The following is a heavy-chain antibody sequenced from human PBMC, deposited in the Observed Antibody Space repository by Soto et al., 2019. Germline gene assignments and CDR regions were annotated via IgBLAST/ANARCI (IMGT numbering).Heavy chain of an antibody. CDR1: GGSISGYY. D-gene: IGHD3-3*01. Sequence: SETLSLTCTVSGGSISGYYWSWIRQPPGKGLEWIGYIYYSGSTNYNPSLKSRVTISVDTSKNQFSLKLSSVTAADTAVYYCARGRITIFGVVINHFDYWGQGTLVTVSS. J-gene: IGHJ4*02. V-gene: IGHV4-59*01. CDR2: IYYSGST. CDR3: ARGRITIFGVVINHFDY.